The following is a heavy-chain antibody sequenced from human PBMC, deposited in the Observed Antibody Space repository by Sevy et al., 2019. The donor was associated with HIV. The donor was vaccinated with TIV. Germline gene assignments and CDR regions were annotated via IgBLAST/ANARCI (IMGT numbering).Heavy chain of an antibody. J-gene: IGHJ4*02. CDR2: ISLSHHTI. CDR3: ARYLGYSSGWYGPHFDH. CDR1: GFTFSTYY. D-gene: IGHD6-19*01. V-gene: IGHV3-11*01. Sequence: AGSLRLSCAASGFTFSTYYMTWIRQAPGKGLEWLAYISLSHHTIYYADSVKGRFTISRDNAQNSLYLQMNNLRAGDTATYSCARYLGYSSGWYGPHFDHWGQGALVTVSS.